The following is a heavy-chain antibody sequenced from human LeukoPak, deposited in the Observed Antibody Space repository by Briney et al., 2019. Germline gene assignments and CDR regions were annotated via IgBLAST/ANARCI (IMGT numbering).Heavy chain of an antibody. D-gene: IGHD3-3*01. J-gene: IGHJ4*02. CDR1: GFTFSSYS. V-gene: IGHV3-21*01. CDR2: ISSSSSYI. CDR3: ARDLGVGFDY. Sequence: PGGSLRLSCAASGFTFSSYSMNWVRQAPGKGLEWVSSISSSSSYIYYADSVKGRFTISRDNAKNSLYLEMNSLRAEDTAVYYCARDLGVGFDYWGQGTLVTVSS.